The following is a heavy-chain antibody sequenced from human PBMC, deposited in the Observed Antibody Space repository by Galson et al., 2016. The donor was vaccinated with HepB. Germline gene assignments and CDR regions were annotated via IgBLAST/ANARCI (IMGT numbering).Heavy chain of an antibody. J-gene: IGHJ4*02. V-gene: IGHV3-53*01. Sequence: SLRLSCAASGFSVSYNYMSWVRQVPGKGLEWVSVINKGEGTYYTDSVRGRFTVSRDNSKNTVYLQMNSLRAEDTGVYYCTREDVGYYFDQWGQGSLVTVSS. CDR3: TREDVGYYFDQ. CDR2: INKGEGT. CDR1: GFSVSYNY. D-gene: IGHD3-22*01.